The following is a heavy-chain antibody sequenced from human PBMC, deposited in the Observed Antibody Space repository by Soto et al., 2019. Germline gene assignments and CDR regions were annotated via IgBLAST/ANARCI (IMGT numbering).Heavy chain of an antibody. CDR3: AKDYSTVTTDPLSVVLFDY. D-gene: IGHD4-17*01. CDR2: ISGSNNNI. J-gene: IGHJ4*02. Sequence: TGGSLRLSCAASGFTLRNYEMNWVRQAPGKGLEWISKISGSNNNIYYADSVRGRFTISRDNAKNSLYLQMNSLRAEDTAVYYCAKDYSTVTTDPLSVVLFDYWGQGALVTVSS. V-gene: IGHV3-48*03. CDR1: GFTLRNYE.